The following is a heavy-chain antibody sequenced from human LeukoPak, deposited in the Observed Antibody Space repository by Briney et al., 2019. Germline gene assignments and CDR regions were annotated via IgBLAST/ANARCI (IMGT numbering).Heavy chain of an antibody. J-gene: IGHJ6*02. D-gene: IGHD4-17*01. CDR3: ASPGDYGDYVYGMDV. CDR1: GHAFSSYY. V-gene: IGHV1-46*01. CDR2: INPSGGTT. Sequence: GASVKVSCKASGHAFSSYYMHWVRQAPGQGLEWMGIINPSGGTTSYAQKFQGRVTMTRDMSTSTVYMELSSLRSEDTAVYYCASPGDYGDYVYGMDVWGQGTTVTVSS.